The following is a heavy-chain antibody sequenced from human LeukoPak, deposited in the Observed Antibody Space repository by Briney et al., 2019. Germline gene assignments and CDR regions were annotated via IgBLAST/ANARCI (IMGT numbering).Heavy chain of an antibody. J-gene: IGHJ4*02. CDR1: GYTFTGYY. V-gene: IGHV1-2*02. D-gene: IGHD3-10*01. CDR3: ARPHITYYGSGSYYDY. Sequence: PRASVKVSCKASGYTFTGYYMHWVRQAPGQGLEWMGWINPNSGGTNYAQKFQGRVTMTRDTSISTAYMELSRLRSDDTAVYYCARPHITYYGSGSYYDYWGQGTLVTVSS. CDR2: INPNSGGT.